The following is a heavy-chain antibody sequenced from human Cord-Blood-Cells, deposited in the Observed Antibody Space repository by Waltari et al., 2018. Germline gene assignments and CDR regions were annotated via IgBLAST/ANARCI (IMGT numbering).Heavy chain of an antibody. Sequence: QVQLVQSGAEVKKPGSSVKVSCKASGCTFSSYAISWVRQAPGQGLEWMGGIIPSFGTANDAQKFQGRVTITADKSTSTAYMELSSLRSEDTAVYYCARDRDFWSGYYDAFDIWGQGTMVTVSS. D-gene: IGHD3-3*01. CDR3: ARDRDFWSGYYDAFDI. CDR1: GCTFSSYA. J-gene: IGHJ3*02. CDR2: IIPSFGTA. V-gene: IGHV1-69*06.